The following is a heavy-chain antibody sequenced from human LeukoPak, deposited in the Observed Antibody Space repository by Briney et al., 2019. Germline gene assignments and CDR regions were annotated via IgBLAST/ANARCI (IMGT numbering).Heavy chain of an antibody. CDR2: INHSGST. D-gene: IGHD4-11*01. V-gene: IGHV4-34*01. J-gene: IGHJ4*02. CDR3: ARVESTVTTPYDY. CDR1: GGSFSGYY. Sequence: SETLSLTCAVYGGSFSGYYWSWIRQRPGKGLEWIGEINHSGSTNYNPSLKSRATISVDTSKNQFSLKLSSVTAADTAVYYCARVESTVTTPYDYWGQGTLVTVSS.